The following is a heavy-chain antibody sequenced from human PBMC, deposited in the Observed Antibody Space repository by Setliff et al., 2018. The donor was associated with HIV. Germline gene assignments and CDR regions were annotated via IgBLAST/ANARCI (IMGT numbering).Heavy chain of an antibody. Sequence: ASVKVSCKASGGTFSGYAISWVRQAPGQGLELMGGIIPIFGTANYAQKFQGRVTITADESTSTAYMELSSLRSEDTAVYYCARGEKRFLEWLPLDYYMDVWGKGTTVTVSS. J-gene: IGHJ6*03. V-gene: IGHV1-69*13. CDR1: GGTFSGYA. CDR2: IIPIFGTA. CDR3: ARGEKRFLEWLPLDYYMDV. D-gene: IGHD3-3*01.